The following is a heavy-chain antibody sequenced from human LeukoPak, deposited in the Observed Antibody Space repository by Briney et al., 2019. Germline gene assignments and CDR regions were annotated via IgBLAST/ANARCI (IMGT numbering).Heavy chain of an antibody. CDR1: GYTFTGYY. D-gene: IGHD6-19*01. V-gene: IGHV1-2*02. CDR3: ARDPDRGAVAAPDY. J-gene: IGHJ4*02. Sequence: ASVKVSCKASGYTFTGYYMHWVRQAPGQGLEWMGWINPNSGGTNYAQKFQGRVTMTRDTSISTAYMELSSLRSDDTAVYYCARDPDRGAVAAPDYWGQGTLVTVSS. CDR2: INPNSGGT.